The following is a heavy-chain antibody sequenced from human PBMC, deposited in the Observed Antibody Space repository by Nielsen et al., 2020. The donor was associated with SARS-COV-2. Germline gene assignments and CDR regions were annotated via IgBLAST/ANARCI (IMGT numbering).Heavy chain of an antibody. V-gene: IGHV3-21*01. Sequence: WIRQPPGKGLEWVSSISSSSSYIYYADSVKGRFTISRDNAKNSLYLQMNSLRAEDTAVYYCARDSRGWYALTTYYYYGMDVWGQGTTVTVSS. CDR3: ARDSRGWYALTTYYYYGMDV. D-gene: IGHD6-19*01. CDR2: ISSSSSYI. J-gene: IGHJ6*02.